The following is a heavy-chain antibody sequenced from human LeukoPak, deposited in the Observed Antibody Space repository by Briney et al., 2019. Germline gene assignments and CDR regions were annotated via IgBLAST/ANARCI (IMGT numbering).Heavy chain of an antibody. D-gene: IGHD3-22*01. CDR1: GFTFSSYA. V-gene: IGHV3-48*04. Sequence: GGPLRLSCAASGFTFSSYAMSWVRQAPGKGLEWVSYISSSGSTIYYADSVKGRFTISRDNAKNSLYLQMNSLRAEDTAVYYCASSEEYYYDSSGYAGAFDIWGQGTMVTVSS. CDR2: ISSSGSTI. J-gene: IGHJ3*02. CDR3: ASSEEYYYDSSGYAGAFDI.